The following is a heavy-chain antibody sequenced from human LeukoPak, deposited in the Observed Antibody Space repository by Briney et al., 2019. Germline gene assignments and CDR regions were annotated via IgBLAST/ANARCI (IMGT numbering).Heavy chain of an antibody. Sequence: SVKVSCKASGGTFSSYTISWVRQAPGQGLEWMGGIIPIFGTANYAQKFQGRVTITADESTSTAYMELSSLRSEDTAVYYCARGNDGSGSPSYYFYYMDVWGKGTTVTISS. D-gene: IGHD3-10*01. J-gene: IGHJ6*03. CDR3: ARGNDGSGSPSYYFYYMDV. V-gene: IGHV1-69*13. CDR2: IIPIFGTA. CDR1: GGTFSSYT.